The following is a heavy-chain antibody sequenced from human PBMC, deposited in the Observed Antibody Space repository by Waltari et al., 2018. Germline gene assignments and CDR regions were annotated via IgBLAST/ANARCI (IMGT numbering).Heavy chain of an antibody. D-gene: IGHD2-2*03. Sequence: QVLLVQSGAEVQKPGASVKVSCKTSGYPFKRYRIRWVRQAPGQGFEWLGWISADNGHTQEVGEVQGRVTMTTDTTTTTTYMERRGLRFDDTAVYYCARDGSDRSYGMDVWGQGTTVTVSS. CDR3: ARDGSDRSYGMDV. V-gene: IGHV1-18*01. CDR1: GYPFKRYR. CDR2: ISADNGHT. J-gene: IGHJ6*02.